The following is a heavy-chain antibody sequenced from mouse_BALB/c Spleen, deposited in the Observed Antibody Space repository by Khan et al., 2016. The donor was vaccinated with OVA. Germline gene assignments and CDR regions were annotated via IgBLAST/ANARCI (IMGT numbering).Heavy chain of an antibody. J-gene: IGHJ2*01. V-gene: IGHV1-76*01. CDR1: GYTFTSYW. D-gene: IGHD3-2*02. CDR2: IYPGTDDT. CDR3: ARAEALYYFDY. Sequence: QVQLKQSGAELVRPGASVKLSCKTSGYTFTSYWIHWVKQRSGQGLEWIARIYPGTDDTYYSEKLKDKATLTADKSSSTAYMQLSSLKSEDSAVYYCARAEALYYFDYWGQGTTLTVSS.